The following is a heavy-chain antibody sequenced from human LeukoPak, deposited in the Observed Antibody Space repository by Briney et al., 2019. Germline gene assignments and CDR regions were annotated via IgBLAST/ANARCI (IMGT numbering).Heavy chain of an antibody. CDR3: ARFDY. Sequence: SETLSLTCIISDDSISSSTYYWGWIRQPPGKGLEWIGTLYYSGKTYYNPSLKSRVTISIDTSKNQFSLKLTSATAADTAVYYCARFDYWGQGTLVTVSS. CDR1: DDSISSSTYY. CDR2: LYYSGKT. V-gene: IGHV4-39*07. J-gene: IGHJ4*02.